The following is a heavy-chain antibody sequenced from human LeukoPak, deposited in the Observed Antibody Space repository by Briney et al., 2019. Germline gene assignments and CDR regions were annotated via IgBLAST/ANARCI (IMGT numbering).Heavy chain of an antibody. D-gene: IGHD3-10*02. CDR3: AELGITMIGGV. Sequence: GGSLRLPCAASGFTVSSNYMNWVRQAPGKGLEWVSYISSSGTIIHYADSVKGRFTISRDNAKNSLYLQMNSLRAEDTAVYYCAELGITMIGGVWGKGTTVTISS. CDR1: GFTVSSNY. V-gene: IGHV3-48*03. J-gene: IGHJ6*04. CDR2: ISSSGTII.